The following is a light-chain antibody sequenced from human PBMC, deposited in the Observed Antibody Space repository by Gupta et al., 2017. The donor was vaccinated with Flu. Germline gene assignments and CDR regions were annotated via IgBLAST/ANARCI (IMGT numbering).Light chain of an antibody. CDR3: QEYNKWPRKA. Sequence: EIVMTQSPATLSLSPGERATLSCRASQSVSSNLAWYQQKPGQAPRLLIFGASTRATGIPARFSGRGSGTEFTLTITGLQSEDFAVYYCQEYNKWPRKAFGGGTKVETK. CDR1: QSVSSN. V-gene: IGKV3-15*01. J-gene: IGKJ4*01. CDR2: GAS.